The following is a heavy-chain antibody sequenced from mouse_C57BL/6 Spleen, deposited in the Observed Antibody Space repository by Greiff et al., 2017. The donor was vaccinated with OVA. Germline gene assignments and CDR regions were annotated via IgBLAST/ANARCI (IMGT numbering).Heavy chain of an antibody. CDR1: GFNIKDYY. CDR2: IDPEDGET. J-gene: IGHJ4*01. Sequence: EVQLQQSGAELVKPGASVKLSCTASGFNIKDYYMHWVKQRTEQGLEWIGRIDPEDGETKYAPKFQCKATITADTSSNTAYLQLSSLTSEDTAVYYCARLDYYGSRGSMDYWGQGTSVTVSS. D-gene: IGHD1-1*01. V-gene: IGHV14-2*01. CDR3: ARLDYYGSRGSMDY.